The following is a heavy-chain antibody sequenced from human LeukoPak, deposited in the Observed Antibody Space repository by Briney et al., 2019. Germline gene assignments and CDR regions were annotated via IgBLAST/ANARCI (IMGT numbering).Heavy chain of an antibody. CDR3: ASVSVSSAAYHFYYYGMDV. V-gene: IGHV4-61*08. J-gene: IGHJ6*04. Sequence: SETLSLTCTVSGGSVNNGGYFWNRIRQSPGKGLEWLGYVYSSGSPNYNPSLRSRVSMSVDTSKNQFSLKLGSVTAADTAVYYCASVSVSSAAYHFYYYGMDVWGKGTTVIVSS. D-gene: IGHD6-25*01. CDR1: GGSVNNGGYF. CDR2: VYSSGSP.